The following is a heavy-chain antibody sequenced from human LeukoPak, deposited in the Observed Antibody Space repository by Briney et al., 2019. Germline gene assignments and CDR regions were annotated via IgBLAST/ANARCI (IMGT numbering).Heavy chain of an antibody. CDR3: AKDQVGATPFDY. V-gene: IGHV3-30*04. CDR1: GFTFSSYA. D-gene: IGHD1-26*01. Sequence: GGSLRLSCAASGFTFSSYAMHWVRQAPGRGLEWVAVISYDGSNKYYADSVKGRFTISRDNSKNTLYLQMNSLRAEDTAVYYCAKDQVGATPFDYWGQGTLVTVSS. J-gene: IGHJ4*02. CDR2: ISYDGSNK.